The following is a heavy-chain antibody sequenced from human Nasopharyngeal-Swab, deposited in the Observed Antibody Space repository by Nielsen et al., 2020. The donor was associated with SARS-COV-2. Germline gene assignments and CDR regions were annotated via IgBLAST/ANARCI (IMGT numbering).Heavy chain of an antibody. Sequence: GESLKIPCAASGFTFSSYSMNWVRQAPGKGLEWVSSISSSSSYIYYADSVKGRFTISRDNAKNSLYLQMNSLRAEDTAVYYCARDSAVYDFWSGNSGYYYYGMDVWGQGTTVTVSS. V-gene: IGHV3-21*01. CDR2: ISSSSSYI. CDR1: GFTFSSYS. J-gene: IGHJ6*02. CDR3: ARDSAVYDFWSGNSGYYYYGMDV. D-gene: IGHD3-3*01.